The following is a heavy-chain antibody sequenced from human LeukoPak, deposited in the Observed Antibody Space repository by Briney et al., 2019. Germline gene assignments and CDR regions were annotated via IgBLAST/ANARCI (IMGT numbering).Heavy chain of an antibody. Sequence: SETLSLTCTVSGGSISSNTYYWGWIRQPPGKRLEWIGSIYYSVSTYYNPSFKSRVTISVDTSKNQFSLKLSSVTAADTAVYYCARDHPQKRSLDAFDIWGQGTMVTVSS. V-gene: IGHV4-39*07. J-gene: IGHJ3*02. CDR1: GGSISSNTYY. CDR3: ARDHPQKRSLDAFDI. CDR2: IYYSVST. D-gene: IGHD4-17*01.